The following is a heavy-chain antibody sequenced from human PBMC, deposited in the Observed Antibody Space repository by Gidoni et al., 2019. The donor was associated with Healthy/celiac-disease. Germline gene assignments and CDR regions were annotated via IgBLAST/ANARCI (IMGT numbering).Heavy chain of an antibody. Sequence: EVQLVQSGAEVKKPGESLRISCKGSGYSFTSYWISWVRQMPGKGLEWMGRIDPSDAYTNYSPSFQGHVTISADKSISTAYLQWSSLKASDTAMYYCARLMYYYDSSGYPEQDFDYWGQGTLVTVSS. V-gene: IGHV5-10-1*03. CDR3: ARLMYYYDSSGYPEQDFDY. J-gene: IGHJ4*02. CDR2: IDPSDAYT. D-gene: IGHD3-22*01. CDR1: GYSFTSYW.